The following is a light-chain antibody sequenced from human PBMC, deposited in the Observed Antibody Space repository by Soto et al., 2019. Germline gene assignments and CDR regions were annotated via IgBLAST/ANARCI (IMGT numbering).Light chain of an antibody. CDR3: HQYIRYPYT. CDR1: QGINNY. V-gene: IGKV1-16*02. CDR2: GAS. J-gene: IGKJ2*01. Sequence: DIQMTQSPSSLSAAVGDRVTITCRASQGINNYLAWFQQTPGKAPKSLIYGASNLQDGVPSKFSGSGSGTNFTRTISSLQPEGFATDYGHQYIRYPYTFGQGTKVE.